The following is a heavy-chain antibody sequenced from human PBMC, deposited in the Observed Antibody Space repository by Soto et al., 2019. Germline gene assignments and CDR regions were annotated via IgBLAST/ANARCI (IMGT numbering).Heavy chain of an antibody. V-gene: IGHV1-18*01. CDR1: GYTFTSYG. CDR2: ISAYNGNT. J-gene: IGHJ1*01. CDR3: ARMSSCSSTSCYPFYFQH. Sequence: ASVKVSCKASGYTFTSYGISWVRQAPGQGLEWMGWISAYNGNTNYAQKLQGRVTMTTDTSTSTAYMELRSLRSDDTAVYYCARMSSCSSTSCYPFYFQHWGQGTLVTVSS. D-gene: IGHD2-2*01.